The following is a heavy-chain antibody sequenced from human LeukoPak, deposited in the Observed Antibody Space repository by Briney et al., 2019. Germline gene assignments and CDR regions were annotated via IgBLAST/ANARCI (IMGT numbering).Heavy chain of an antibody. D-gene: IGHD6-19*01. CDR3: AKGGAVPRTGLDY. CDR1: GFTIRSYA. V-gene: IGHV3-23*01. Sequence: GGSLRLSCAVSGFTIRSYAMNWVRQAPGKGLEWVSTISASTDSTYYTDSVKGRFTISRDNFRNMLHLEMNSLRAEDTAVYYCAKGGAVPRTGLDYWGQGTLVTVSS. J-gene: IGHJ4*02. CDR2: ISASTDST.